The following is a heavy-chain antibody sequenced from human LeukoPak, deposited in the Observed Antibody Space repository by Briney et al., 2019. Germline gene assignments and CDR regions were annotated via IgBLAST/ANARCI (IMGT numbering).Heavy chain of an antibody. D-gene: IGHD3-9*01. CDR3: AKGPFLSIITIGGAFAI. V-gene: IGHV3-64*01. CDR1: GFTFSSYS. Sequence: GGSLRLSCAASGFTFSSYSMHWVRQAPGKGLEYVSAISSDGGNTYYGNSVKGRFTISRDNSKNTLYLQMGSLRAEDMAVYYCAKGPFLSIITIGGAFAIWGQGTMVTVSS. J-gene: IGHJ3*02. CDR2: ISSDGGNT.